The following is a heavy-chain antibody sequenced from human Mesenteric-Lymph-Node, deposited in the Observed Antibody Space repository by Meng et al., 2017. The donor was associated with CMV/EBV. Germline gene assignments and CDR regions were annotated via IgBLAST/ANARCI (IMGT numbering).Heavy chain of an antibody. CDR2: INHSGST. V-gene: IGHV4-34*01. D-gene: IGHD3-3*01. CDR1: GGSFSGYY. Sequence: SQTLSLTCAVYGGSFSGYYWSWIRQPPGKGLEWIGEINHSGSTNYNPSLKSRVTISVDTSKNQFSLKLSSVTAADTAVYYCAIHDFWSGYYYYYGMDVWGQGTTVTVSS. CDR3: AIHDFWSGYYYYYGMDV. J-gene: IGHJ6*02.